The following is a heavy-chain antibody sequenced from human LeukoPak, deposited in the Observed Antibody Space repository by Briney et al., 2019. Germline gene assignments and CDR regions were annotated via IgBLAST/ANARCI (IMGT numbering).Heavy chain of an antibody. J-gene: IGHJ4*02. CDR2: IYFSGSR. V-gene: IGHV4-61*05. CDR3: ARIVGTYFAN. D-gene: IGHD3-10*01. Sequence: SETLSLTCTVSGGSISSSSYYWGWIRQPPGKGLEWIGYIYFSGSRDYNPSLNSRATISVDTSKNQFSLKLTSVAAADTAVYYCARIVGTYFANWGQGTLVTVSS. CDR1: GGSISSSSYY.